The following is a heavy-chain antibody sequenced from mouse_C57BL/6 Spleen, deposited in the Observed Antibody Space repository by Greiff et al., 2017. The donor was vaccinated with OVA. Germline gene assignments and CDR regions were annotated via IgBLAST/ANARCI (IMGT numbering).Heavy chain of an antibody. V-gene: IGHV1-64*01. Sequence: QVQLQQPGAELVKPGASVKLSCKASGYTFTSYWMHWVKQRPGQGLEWIGMIHPNSGSTNYNEKFKSKATLTVDKSSSTAYMQLSRLTSEDSAVYYCARSLYYGSSVYYAMDYWGQGTSVTVSS. CDR1: GYTFTSYW. D-gene: IGHD1-1*01. CDR3: ARSLYYGSSVYYAMDY. CDR2: IHPNSGST. J-gene: IGHJ4*01.